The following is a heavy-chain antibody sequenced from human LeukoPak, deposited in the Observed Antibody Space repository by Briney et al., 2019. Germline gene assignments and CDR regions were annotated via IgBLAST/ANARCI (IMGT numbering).Heavy chain of an antibody. CDR3: ARQNPAAAGQGLDY. CDR1: GGSISSGGYY. Sequence: SQTLSLTCTVSGGSISSGGYYWSWIRQHPGKGLEWIGYIYYSGSTYYNPSLKSRVTISVDTSKNQFSLNLSSVTATDTAVYYCARQNPAAAGQGLDYWGQGALVTVSS. CDR2: IYYSGST. J-gene: IGHJ4*02. D-gene: IGHD6-13*01. V-gene: IGHV4-31*03.